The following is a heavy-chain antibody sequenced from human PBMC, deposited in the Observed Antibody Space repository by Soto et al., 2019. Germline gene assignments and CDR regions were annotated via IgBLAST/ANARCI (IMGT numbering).Heavy chain of an antibody. CDR2: ISGDGSTI. V-gene: IGHV3-48*01. Sequence: SHRLCYAVSGCNFSYYSITWFRKTQGKGLEWLSFISGDGSTIFYADSVKGRFTISRDNSKNTLYLQMNSLRAEDTAVYYCARDYATPIPQYYYDRGGPAFDIRGQGTMVTLS. J-gene: IGHJ3*02. CDR1: GCNFSYYS. D-gene: IGHD3-22*01. CDR3: ARDYATPIPQYYYDRGGPAFDI.